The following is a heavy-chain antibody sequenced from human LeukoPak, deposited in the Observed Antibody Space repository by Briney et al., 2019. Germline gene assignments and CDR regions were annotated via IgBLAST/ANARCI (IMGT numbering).Heavy chain of an antibody. CDR3: ARLPGGSWPDYYYYMDV. CDR2: INHSGST. CDR1: GESFSGYY. J-gene: IGHJ6*03. V-gene: IGHV4-34*01. D-gene: IGHD6-13*01. Sequence: SETLSLTCAVYGESFSGYYWSWIRQPPGKGLEWIGEINHSGSTNYNPSLKSRVTISVDTSKNQFSLKLSSVTAADTAVYYCARLPGGSWPDYYYYMDVWGKGTTVTVSS.